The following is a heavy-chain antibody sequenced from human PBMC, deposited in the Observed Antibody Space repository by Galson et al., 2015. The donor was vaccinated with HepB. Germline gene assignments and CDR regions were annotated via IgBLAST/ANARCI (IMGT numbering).Heavy chain of an antibody. CDR1: GYTLSEIS. CDR2: FDPEDGET. J-gene: IGHJ6*02. V-gene: IGHV1-24*01. Sequence: SVKVSCKVSGYTLSEISLHWVRQAPGKGLEWMGGFDPEDGETTYAQNFQGRVTLTEDTSTDTAYMDQSSLRSADTAVYYCVTDYILYGFDVWGQGTTVTVSS. CDR3: VTDYILYGFDV.